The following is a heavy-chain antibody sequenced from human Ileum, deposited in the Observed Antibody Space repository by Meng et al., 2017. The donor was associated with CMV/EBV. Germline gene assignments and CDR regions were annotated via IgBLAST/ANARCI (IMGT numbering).Heavy chain of an antibody. J-gene: IGHJ4*02. D-gene: IGHD5-12*01. Sequence: QVQVQQWGEGLLKPSETLSLACSLGGSFRPYTWSWSRQAPGKGLEWIGEINQYGSTNFNPSVKSRVTISRDTSKNQFSLRLNSVTAADAAVYYCVTADHHAIKYWGQGTLVTVSS. CDR2: INQYGST. CDR3: VTADHHAIKY. V-gene: IGHV4-34*01. CDR1: GSFRPYT.